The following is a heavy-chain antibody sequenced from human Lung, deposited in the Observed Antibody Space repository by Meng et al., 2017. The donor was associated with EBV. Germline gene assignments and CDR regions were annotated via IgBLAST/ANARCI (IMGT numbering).Heavy chain of an antibody. Sequence: VTPRSAGPGLVEPSITLSLTWTVSGGAFSSGGHYWSWIRQHPGKSLEWIGYIYYSGNTYYNPSLKSLVSISVDTSKNQFSLKLSSVTAADTAVYYCARAVDTGYFDYWGQGTLVTVSS. V-gene: IGHV4-31*01. D-gene: IGHD5-18*01. CDR1: GGAFSSGGHY. J-gene: IGHJ4*02. CDR3: ARAVDTGYFDY. CDR2: IYYSGNT.